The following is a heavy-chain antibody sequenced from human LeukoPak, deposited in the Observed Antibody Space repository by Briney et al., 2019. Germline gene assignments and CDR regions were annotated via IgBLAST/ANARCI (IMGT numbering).Heavy chain of an antibody. D-gene: IGHD3-16*02. V-gene: IGHV1-24*01. J-gene: IGHJ4*02. CDR3: ATGSLRLGEFSLGY. CDR2: FDPEDGET. CDR1: GYTLTESS. Sequence: ASQKVSCKVSGYTLTESSMHWVRQAPGNRPEWMGGFDPEDGETVYAQRFQGRVTMTEDTSTDTAYMELSSLRSEDTAVYYCATGSLRLGEFSLGYWGQGTLVTVSS.